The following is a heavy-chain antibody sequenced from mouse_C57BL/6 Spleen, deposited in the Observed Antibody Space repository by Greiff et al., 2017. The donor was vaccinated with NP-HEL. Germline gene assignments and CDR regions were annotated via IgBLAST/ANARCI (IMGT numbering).Heavy chain of an antibody. Sequence: VQLQQSGAELARPGASVKLSCKASGYTFTSYGISWVKQRTGQGLEWIGEIYPRSGNTYYNEKFKGKATLTADKSSSTAYMELRSLTSEDSAVYFCARGEDDCDEGWYFDVWGTGTTVTVSS. CDR1: GYTFTSYG. CDR3: ARGEDDCDEGWYFDV. V-gene: IGHV1-81*01. CDR2: IYPRSGNT. J-gene: IGHJ1*03. D-gene: IGHD2-4*01.